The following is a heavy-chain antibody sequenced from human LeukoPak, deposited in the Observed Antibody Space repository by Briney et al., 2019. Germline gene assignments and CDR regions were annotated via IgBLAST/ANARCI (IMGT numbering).Heavy chain of an antibody. CDR2: LIPIFGTA. Sequence: GASVKVSCKASGGTFSSYAISWVRQAPGQGLEWMGGLIPIFGTANYAQKFQGRVTITADESTSTAYMELSSLRSEDTAVYYCARDNMLDSSAPGAFDIWGQGTMVTVSS. CDR3: ARDNMLDSSAPGAFDI. D-gene: IGHD3-22*01. J-gene: IGHJ3*02. CDR1: GGTFSSYA. V-gene: IGHV1-69*13.